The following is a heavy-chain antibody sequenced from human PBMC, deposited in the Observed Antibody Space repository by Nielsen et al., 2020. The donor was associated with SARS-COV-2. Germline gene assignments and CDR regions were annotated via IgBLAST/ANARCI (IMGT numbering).Heavy chain of an antibody. V-gene: IGHV3-30*03. CDR1: GFTFNNFG. J-gene: IGHJ6*02. D-gene: IGHD3-10*01. Sequence: GESLKISCAASGFTFNNFGFYWVRQAPGKGLEWVASISYEGSKKYYADSLTGRFTVSRDTSKNTLYLQMNSLRAEDTAVYYCARDKFGIYYGMDVWGQGTTVTVSS. CDR2: ISYEGSKK. CDR3: ARDKFGIYYGMDV.